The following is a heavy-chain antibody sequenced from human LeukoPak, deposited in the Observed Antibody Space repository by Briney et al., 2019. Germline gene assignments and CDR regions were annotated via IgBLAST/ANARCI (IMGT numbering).Heavy chain of an antibody. V-gene: IGHV1-18*01. CDR3: ARAKYDSSGYHWFDP. CDR2: TSAYNGYT. D-gene: IGHD3-22*01. J-gene: IGHJ5*02. Sequence: GASVKVSCKASGYTFTSYGISWVRQAPGQGLEWMGWTSAYNGYTKYAEKLQGRVTMTTDTSTSTAYMELRSLRSDDTAVYYCARAKYDSSGYHWFDPWGQGTLVTVSS. CDR1: GYTFTSYG.